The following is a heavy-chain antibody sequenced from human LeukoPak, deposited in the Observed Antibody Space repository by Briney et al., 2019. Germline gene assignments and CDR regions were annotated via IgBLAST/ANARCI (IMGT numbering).Heavy chain of an antibody. D-gene: IGHD4/OR15-4a*01. V-gene: IGHV3-66*01. CDR3: TRDSANYHFAF. CDR2: IYAGGAT. Sequence: GGSLRLSCAASGFTVSNNFVSWVSQAPGKGLEWVSVIYAGGATYYADSVKGRFTISRDTSKNTVSLQMNDVTADDTAIYYCTRDSANYHFAFWGQGTLVTVSS. J-gene: IGHJ4*02. CDR1: GFTVSNNF.